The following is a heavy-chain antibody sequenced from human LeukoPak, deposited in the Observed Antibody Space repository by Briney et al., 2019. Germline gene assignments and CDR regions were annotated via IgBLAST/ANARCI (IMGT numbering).Heavy chain of an antibody. Sequence: SVKVSCKASGGTFSSYAISWVRQAPGQGLEWMGRIIPIFGTANYAQKFQGRVTITTDESTSTAYMELSSLRSEDTAVYYCATLGYDFWSGYNNPYWYFDLWGRGTLVTLSS. J-gene: IGHJ2*01. D-gene: IGHD3-3*01. CDR2: IIPIFGTA. CDR1: GGTFSSYA. V-gene: IGHV1-69*05. CDR3: ATLGYDFWSGYNNPYWYFDL.